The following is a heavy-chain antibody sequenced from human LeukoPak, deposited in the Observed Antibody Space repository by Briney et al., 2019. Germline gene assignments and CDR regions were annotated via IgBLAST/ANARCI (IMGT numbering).Heavy chain of an antibody. D-gene: IGHD6-13*01. J-gene: IGHJ4*02. CDR3: AKFQAAAWTPFDY. V-gene: IGHV3-23*01. CDR1: GFTFSSYA. CDR2: ISGSGGST. Sequence: GGCLRLSCAASGFTFSSYAMSWVPQAPGKGLEWVSAISGSGGSTYYADSVKGRFTISRDNSKNTLYLQMNSLRAEDTAVYYCAKFQAAAWTPFDYWGQGTLVTVSS.